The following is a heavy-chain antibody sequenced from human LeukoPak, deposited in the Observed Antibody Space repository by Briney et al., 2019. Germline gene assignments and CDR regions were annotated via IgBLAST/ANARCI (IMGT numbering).Heavy chain of an antibody. V-gene: IGHV3-21*01. J-gene: IGHJ4*02. CDR3: ARVQGSPY. CDR1: GFTFSDYT. Sequence: GGSLRLSCAASGFTFSDYTMNWVRQPPGKGLEWVSSITGDTTYIYYADSVKGRFTISRDNAKNSLYLHVNSLRAEDTAVYYCARVQGSPYWGQGTLVTVSS. CDR2: ITGDTTYI.